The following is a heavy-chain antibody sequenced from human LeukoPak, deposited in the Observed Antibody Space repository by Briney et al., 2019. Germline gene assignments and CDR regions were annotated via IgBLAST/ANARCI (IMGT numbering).Heavy chain of an antibody. CDR2: IYSGGST. V-gene: IGHV3-53*01. CDR1: GFTVSSNY. J-gene: IGHJ4*02. Sequence: GGSLRLSCAAYGFTVSSNYMSWVRQAPGKGLEWVSVIYSGGSTYYADSVKGRFTISRDNSKNTLYLQMNSLRAEDTAVYYCARDEYYSTDYWGQGTLVTVSS. D-gene: IGHD4-11*01. CDR3: ARDEYYSTDY.